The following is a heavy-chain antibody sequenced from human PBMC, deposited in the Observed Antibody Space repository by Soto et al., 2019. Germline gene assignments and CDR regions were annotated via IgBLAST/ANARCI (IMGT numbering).Heavy chain of an antibody. CDR2: INHSGST. V-gene: IGHV4-34*01. Sequence: SETLSLTCAVYGGSFSGYYWSWIRQPPGKGLEWIGEINHSGSTNYNPSLKSRVTISVDTSKNQFSLKLSSVTAADTAVYYCARGGYYDFWSGYLRPLRYWGQGALVTVSS. CDR3: ARGGYYDFWSGYLRPLRY. J-gene: IGHJ4*02. CDR1: GGSFSGYY. D-gene: IGHD3-3*01.